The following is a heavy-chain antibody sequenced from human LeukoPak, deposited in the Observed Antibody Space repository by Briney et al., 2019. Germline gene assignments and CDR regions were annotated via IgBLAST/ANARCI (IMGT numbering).Heavy chain of an antibody. V-gene: IGHV3-74*01. CDR3: ARAEYYYDSSGYYSPYFDY. Sequence: GGSPRLSCAASGFTFSSYWMHWVRQAPGKGLVWVSRINSDGSSTSYADSVKGRFTISRDNAKNTLYLQMNSLRAEDTAVYYCARAEYYYDSSGYYSPYFDYWGQGTLVTVSS. CDR2: INSDGSST. D-gene: IGHD3-22*01. CDR1: GFTFSSYW. J-gene: IGHJ4*02.